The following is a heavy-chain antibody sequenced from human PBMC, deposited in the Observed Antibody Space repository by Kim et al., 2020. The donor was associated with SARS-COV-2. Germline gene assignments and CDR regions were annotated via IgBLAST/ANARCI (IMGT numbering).Heavy chain of an antibody. Sequence: GGSLRLSCAASGFTFSSYGMHWVRQAPGKGLEWVAVIWYDGSNKYYADSVKGRFTISRDNSKNTLYLQMNSLRAEDTAVYYCARRGYSYGQGYIDYWGQGTLVTVSS. J-gene: IGHJ4*02. D-gene: IGHD5-18*01. V-gene: IGHV3-33*01. CDR2: IWYDGSNK. CDR3: ARRGYSYGQGYIDY. CDR1: GFTFSSYG.